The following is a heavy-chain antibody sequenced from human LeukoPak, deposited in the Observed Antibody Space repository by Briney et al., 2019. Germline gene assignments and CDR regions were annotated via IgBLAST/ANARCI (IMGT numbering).Heavy chain of an antibody. CDR3: ARGVDYYYYYMDV. CDR1: GFTFSSYS. CDR2: ISSSGNYI. J-gene: IGHJ6*03. V-gene: IGHV3-21*01. D-gene: IGHD2-15*01. Sequence: GGSLRLSCAASGFTFSSYSMNWVRQAPGKGLEWVSSISSSGNYIYYAYSAKGRFTISRDNAKNSMYLQMNSLRAEDTAVYYCARGVDYYYYYMDVWGKGTTVTVSS.